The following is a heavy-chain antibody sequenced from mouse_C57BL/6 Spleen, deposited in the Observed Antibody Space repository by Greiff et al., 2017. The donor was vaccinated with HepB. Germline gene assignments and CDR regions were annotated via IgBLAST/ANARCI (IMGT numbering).Heavy chain of an antibody. J-gene: IGHJ3*01. D-gene: IGHD1-2*01. CDR1: GYTFTSYT. CDR2: INPSSGYT. Sequence: QVQLQQSGAELARPGASVKMSCKASGYTFTSYTMHWVKQRPGPGLEWIGYINPSSGYTKYNQKFKDKATLTADKSSSTAYMQLSSLTSEDSAVYYCARDYDGSWFAYWGQGTLVTVSA. V-gene: IGHV1-4*01. CDR3: ARDYDGSWFAY.